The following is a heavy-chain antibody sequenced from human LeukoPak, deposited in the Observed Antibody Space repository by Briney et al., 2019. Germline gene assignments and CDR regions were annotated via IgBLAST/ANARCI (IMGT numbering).Heavy chain of an antibody. CDR1: GGSFSGYY. V-gene: IGHV4-34*01. CDR2: INHSGST. CDR3: ARGPGCSGGSCYLDLDY. Sequence: SETLSLTCAVYGGSFSGYYSSWIRQPPGKGLEWIGEINHSGSTNYNPSLKSRVTISVDTSKNQFSLKLSSVTAADTAVYYCARGPGCSGGSCYLDLDYWGQGALVTVSS. J-gene: IGHJ4*02. D-gene: IGHD2-15*01.